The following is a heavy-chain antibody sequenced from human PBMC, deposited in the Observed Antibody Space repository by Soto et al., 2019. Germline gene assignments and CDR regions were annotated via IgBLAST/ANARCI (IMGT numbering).Heavy chain of an antibody. CDR2: ISGSGGST. CDR1: GFTFSSYA. D-gene: IGHD6-6*01. V-gene: IGHV3-23*01. Sequence: EVQLLESGGGLVQPGGSLRLSCAASGFTFSSYAMSWVRQAPGKGLEWVSAISGSGGSTYYADSVKGRFTISRDNAKNSLYLQMNSLRAEDTAVYYCARDSSSYLGDPGYWGQGTLVTVSS. CDR3: ARDSSSYLGDPGY. J-gene: IGHJ4*02.